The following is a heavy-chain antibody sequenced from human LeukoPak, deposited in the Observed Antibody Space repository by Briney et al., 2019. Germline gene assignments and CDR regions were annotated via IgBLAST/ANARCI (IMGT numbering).Heavy chain of an antibody. D-gene: IGHD3-22*01. V-gene: IGHV1-2*02. CDR3: ARSGSGYYYPPYDY. CDR1: GYTFTGYC. J-gene: IGHJ4*02. CDR2: INPNSGGT. Sequence: ASVKVSCKASGYTFTGYCMHWVRQAPGQGLEWMGWINPNSGGTNYAQKFQGRVTVTRDTSISTAYMELSRLRSDDTAVYYCARSGSGYYYPPYDYWGQGTLVTVSS.